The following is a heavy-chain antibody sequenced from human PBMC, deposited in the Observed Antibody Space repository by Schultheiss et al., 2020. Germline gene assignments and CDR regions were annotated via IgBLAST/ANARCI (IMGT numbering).Heavy chain of an antibody. V-gene: IGHV3-13*01. CDR1: GFSFSGHD. J-gene: IGHJ4*02. D-gene: IGHD5-24*01. CDR2: IGTAGDT. Sequence: GESLKISCAAYGFSFSGHDMYWVRQVPGKGLEWVSVIGTAGDTYYSGSVKGRFTISRESGKNSVFLQLSSLSAEDTAIYYCARGGDLATNPLDFWGQGTLVTVSS. CDR3: ARGGDLATNPLDF.